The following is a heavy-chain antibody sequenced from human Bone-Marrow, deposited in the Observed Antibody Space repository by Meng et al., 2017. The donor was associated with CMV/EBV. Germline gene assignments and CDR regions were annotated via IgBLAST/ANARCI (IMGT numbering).Heavy chain of an antibody. V-gene: IGHV3-66*01. D-gene: IGHD3-10*01. J-gene: IGHJ5*02. CDR1: GFTVSTNY. Sequence: GESLKISCAVTGFTVSTNYMSWVRQAPGKGLEWGSIFHSGGSTSHADSVKDRFTISRDNSKNTLYLQKNSLRAEDTAVYYCAKAYMDRGVARLNPPFDPRGQGTLVTVSS. CDR3: AKAYMDRGVARLNPPFDP. CDR2: FHSGGST.